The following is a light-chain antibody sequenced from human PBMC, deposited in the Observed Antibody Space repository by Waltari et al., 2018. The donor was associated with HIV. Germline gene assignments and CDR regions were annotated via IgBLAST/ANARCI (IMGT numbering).Light chain of an antibody. V-gene: IGLV2-11*01. CDR2: DVN. J-gene: IGLJ3*02. Sequence: QSALTQPRSVSGSPGQSVTISCTGTSSDVGGYHYVSWYQQHPGKAPKVIIYDVNKRPSGVPARFSGSKSDNTASLTISGLQADDEPDYYCSSYAGNYTWVFGGGTKLTVL. CDR1: SSDVGGYHY. CDR3: SSYAGNYTWV.